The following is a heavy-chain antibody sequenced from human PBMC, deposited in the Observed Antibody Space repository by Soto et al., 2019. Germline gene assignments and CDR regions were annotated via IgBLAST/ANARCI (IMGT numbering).Heavy chain of an antibody. J-gene: IGHJ4*02. CDR2: IYPGDSDT. Sequence: GESLKISCKGSGYSFTSCWIGWVRQMPGKGLEWMGIIYPGDSDTRYSPSFQGQVTISADKSISTAYLQWSSLKASDTAMYYCARQEGIAARPGYFDYWGQGTLVTVSS. CDR3: ARQEGIAARPGYFDY. CDR1: GYSFTSCW. V-gene: IGHV5-51*01. D-gene: IGHD6-6*01.